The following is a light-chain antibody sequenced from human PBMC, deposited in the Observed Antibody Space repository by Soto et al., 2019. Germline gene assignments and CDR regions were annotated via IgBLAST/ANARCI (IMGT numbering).Light chain of an antibody. CDR1: SSDVGSYNL. CDR2: EGS. CDR3: CSYAGSPWV. J-gene: IGLJ3*02. Sequence: QSALTQPASVFGSPGQSITISCTGTSSDVGSYNLVSWYQQHPGKAPKLMIYEGSKRPSGVSNRFSGSKSGNTASLTISGLQAEDEADYYCCSYAGSPWVFGGGTKLTVL. V-gene: IGLV2-23*01.